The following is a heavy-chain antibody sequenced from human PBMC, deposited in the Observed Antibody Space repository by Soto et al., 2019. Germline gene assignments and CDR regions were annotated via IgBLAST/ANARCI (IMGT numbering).Heavy chain of an antibody. V-gene: IGHV2-70*01. CDR2: IDWDDDK. CDR3: ARTDKIAAAGYYYYYGMDV. CDR1: GFSLSTSGMC. J-gene: IGHJ6*02. Sequence: SGPTLVNPTQTLTLTCTFSGFSLSTSGMCGSWIRQPPGKALEWLALIDWDDDKYYSTSLKTRLTISKDTSKNQVVLTMTNMDPVDTATYYCARTDKIAAAGYYYYYGMDVWGXGTTVTVSS. D-gene: IGHD6-13*01.